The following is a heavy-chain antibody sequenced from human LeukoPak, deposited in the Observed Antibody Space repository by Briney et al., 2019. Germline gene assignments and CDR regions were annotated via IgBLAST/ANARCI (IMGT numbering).Heavy chain of an antibody. CDR2: IKTDGSEK. Sequence: GGSLRLSCEGSGFTFSNYWMGWVRQAPGKGLQWVSNIKTDGSEKYYVDSVKGRFTISRNNAKDTLFLQMSSLKTEDTAVYYCAKVGTIFWVNWYSDLWGRGTLVTVSS. V-gene: IGHV3-7*01. CDR1: GFTFSNYW. CDR3: AKVGTIFWVNWYSDL. J-gene: IGHJ2*01. D-gene: IGHD3-9*01.